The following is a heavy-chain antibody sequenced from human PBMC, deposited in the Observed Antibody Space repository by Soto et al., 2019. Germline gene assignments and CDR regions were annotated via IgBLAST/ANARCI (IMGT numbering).Heavy chain of an antibody. CDR1: SGSFSGYY. Sequence: QMQLQQWGAGLLKPSETLSLTCAVNSGSFSGYYWTWIRQPPGKGLEWIGEINHSGTTNYNPSLKRRVTISVDTSKNMFSLTLKSVTAADTAVYDCARGDRSSSWDGGVYSRHWGQGTLVTVSS. J-gene: IGHJ1*01. CDR2: INHSGTT. D-gene: IGHD6-13*01. V-gene: IGHV4-34*01. CDR3: ARGDRSSSWDGGVYSRH.